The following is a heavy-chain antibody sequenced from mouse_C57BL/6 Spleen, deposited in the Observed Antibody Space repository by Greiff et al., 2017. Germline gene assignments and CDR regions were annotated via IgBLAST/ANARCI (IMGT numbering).Heavy chain of an antibody. CDR3: ARGRNYEGYAMDY. D-gene: IGHD2-3*01. J-gene: IGHJ4*01. CDR2: ISSGSSTI. Sequence: EVQGVESGGGLVKPGGSLKLSCAASGFTFSDYGMHWVRQAPEKGLEWVAYISSGSSTIYYADTVKGRFTISRDNAKNTLFLQMTSLRSEDTAMYYCARGRNYEGYAMDYWGQGTSVTVSS. CDR1: GFTFSDYG. V-gene: IGHV5-17*01.